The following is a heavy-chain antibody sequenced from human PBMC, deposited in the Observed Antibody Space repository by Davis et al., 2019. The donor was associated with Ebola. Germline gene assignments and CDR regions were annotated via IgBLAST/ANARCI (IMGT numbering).Heavy chain of an antibody. CDR3: ARGVVSMDGYNSRYYYYYGMDV. V-gene: IGHV4-61*01. CDR1: GGSISSSSYY. Sequence: MPSETLSLTCTVSGGSISSSSYYWSWIRQPPGKGLAWLGYIYYSGSTNYNPSLKSRVTISVDTSKNQFSLKLSSVTAADTAVYYCARGVVSMDGYNSRYYYYYGMDVWGQGTTVTVSS. J-gene: IGHJ6*02. CDR2: IYYSGST. D-gene: IGHD5-24*01.